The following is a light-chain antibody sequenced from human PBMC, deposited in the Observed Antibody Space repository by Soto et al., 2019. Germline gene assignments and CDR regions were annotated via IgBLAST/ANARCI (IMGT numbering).Light chain of an antibody. CDR1: SSNIGSNY. V-gene: IGLV1-47*01. J-gene: IGLJ1*01. CDR2: RNN. CDR3: AAWDDSLSGYV. Sequence: QPVLTQPPSASGTPGQRVTISCSGSSSNIGSNYVYWYQQLPGTAPKLHIYRNNQRPSGVPDRFSGSKSGTSASLAISGLRSEDEADYYCAAWDDSLSGYVFGTGTKLTVL.